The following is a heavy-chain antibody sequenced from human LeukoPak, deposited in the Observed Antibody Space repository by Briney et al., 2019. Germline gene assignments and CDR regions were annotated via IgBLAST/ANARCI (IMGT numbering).Heavy chain of an antibody. CDR1: GGSFSGYY. CDR3: ARSRSGNFDY. J-gene: IGHJ4*02. V-gene: IGHV4-34*01. Sequence: SETLSLTCAVYGGSFSGYYWSWIRQPPGKGLEWIGEINHSGSTNYNPSLKSRVTISVDTSKNQFSLKLSSVTAADTAVYYCARSRSGNFDYWGQGSLVTVSS. D-gene: IGHD6-13*01. CDR2: INHSGST.